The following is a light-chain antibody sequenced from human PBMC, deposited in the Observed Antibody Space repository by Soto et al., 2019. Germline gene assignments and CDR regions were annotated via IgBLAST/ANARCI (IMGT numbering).Light chain of an antibody. V-gene: IGKV3-11*01. CDR3: QKRGTWPPRYT. J-gene: IGKJ2*01. Sequence: EIVLTQSPAILSLSPGERATLSCRASQSVSSYLAWYQQKPGRAPRLLVYDASNRATGIPARFSGSGSGTDFTITISSLEPEDFAVYYCQKRGTWPPRYTFGQGTKLEIK. CDR2: DAS. CDR1: QSVSSY.